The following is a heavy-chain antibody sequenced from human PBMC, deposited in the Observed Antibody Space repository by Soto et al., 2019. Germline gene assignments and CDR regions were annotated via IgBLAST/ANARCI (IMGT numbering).Heavy chain of an antibody. D-gene: IGHD2-2*01. CDR3: ARDPSEGRVGNWFES. CDR1: VFTFSRYG. V-gene: IGHV3-21*06. CDR2: ISSSTSYV. Sequence: WWSLRLSCSASVFTFSRYGMNWLRQAPGKGLEWVASISSSTSYVYYADSVKGRFSTSRDNAKNILYLEMYALRSEDTAVYYCARDPSEGRVGNWFESWGQGTLVTVS. J-gene: IGHJ5*01.